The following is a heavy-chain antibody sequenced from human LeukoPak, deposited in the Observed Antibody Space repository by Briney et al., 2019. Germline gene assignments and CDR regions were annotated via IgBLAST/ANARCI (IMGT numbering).Heavy chain of an antibody. CDR1: GFTFSSYG. CDR3: AKDSGDFWSGYYTGIDAFDI. CDR2: IRYDGSNK. D-gene: IGHD3-3*01. V-gene: IGHV3-30*02. Sequence: GGSLRLSCAASGFTFSSYGTHWVRQAPGKGLEWVAFIRYDGSNKYYTDSVKGRFTISRDNSKNTLYLQMNSLRAEDTAVYYCAKDSGDFWSGYYTGIDAFDIWGQGTMVTVSS. J-gene: IGHJ3*02.